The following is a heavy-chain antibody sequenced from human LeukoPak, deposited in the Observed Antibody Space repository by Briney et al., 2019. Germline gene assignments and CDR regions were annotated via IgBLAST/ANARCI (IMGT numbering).Heavy chain of an antibody. D-gene: IGHD1-26*01. CDR1: GGSFSGYY. CDR3: ARSDSGSYFIAFDI. CDR2: INHSGST. J-gene: IGHJ3*02. Sequence: SETLSLTCAVYGGSFSGYYWSWIRQPPGKGLEWIGEINHSGSTNYNPSLKSRVTISVDTSKNQFSLKLSSVTAADTAVYHCARSDSGSYFIAFDIWGQGTMVTVSS. V-gene: IGHV4-34*01.